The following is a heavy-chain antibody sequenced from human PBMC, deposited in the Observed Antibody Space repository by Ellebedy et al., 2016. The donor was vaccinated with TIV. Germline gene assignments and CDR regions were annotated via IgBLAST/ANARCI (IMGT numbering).Heavy chain of an antibody. J-gene: IGHJ4*02. CDR3: ATEAAGTYNFDY. D-gene: IGHD5-18*01. CDR2: INPSGGFT. V-gene: IGHV1-46*01. Sequence: ASVKVSCXTSAYTFTSYLIHWVRQAPRQGLEGMGIINPSGGFTNYAQKFQDSRLTLTRDTSTTTVYMEMSSLRSEDTAVYYCATEAAGTYNFDYWGQGTLVTVSS. CDR1: AYTFTSYL.